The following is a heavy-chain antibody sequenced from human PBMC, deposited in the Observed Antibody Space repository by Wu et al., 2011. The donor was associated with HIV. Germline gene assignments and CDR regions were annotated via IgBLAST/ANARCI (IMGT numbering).Heavy chain of an antibody. J-gene: IGHJ4*02. D-gene: IGHD5-12*01. CDR2: IIPIFGTA. Sequence: QVQLVQSGAEVKKPGASVKVSCKASGYTFNTYAISWVRQAPGQGLEWMGRIIPIFGTAYYAQNFQGRVTITADESTSTAYMELSSLRSDDTAVYYCARDPPGYPYFFDYWGQGTLVTVSS. CDR3: ARDPPGYPYFFDY. CDR1: GYTFNTYA. V-gene: IGHV1-69*18.